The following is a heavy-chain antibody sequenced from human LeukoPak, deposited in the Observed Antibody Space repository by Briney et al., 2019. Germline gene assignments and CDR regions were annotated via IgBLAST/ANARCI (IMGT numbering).Heavy chain of an antibody. Sequence: SETLSLTCTVSGGSISSSSYYWGWIRQPPGKGLEWIGYIYYSGSTNYNPSLKSRVTISVDTSKNQFSLKLSSVTAADTAVYYCARVGYSSSRIDWYFDLWGRGTLVTVSS. V-gene: IGHV4-61*05. CDR2: IYYSGST. CDR3: ARVGYSSSRIDWYFDL. CDR1: GGSISSSSYY. D-gene: IGHD6-6*01. J-gene: IGHJ2*01.